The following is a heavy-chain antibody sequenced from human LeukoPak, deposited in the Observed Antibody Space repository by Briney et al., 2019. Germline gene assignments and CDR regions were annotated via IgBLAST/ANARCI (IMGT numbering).Heavy chain of an antibody. D-gene: IGHD2/OR15-2a*01. CDR2: TSYDGSKK. CDR1: GFTFRAHS. CDR3: TRNPEMQYWFDP. J-gene: IGHJ5*02. Sequence: GGSLLLSCAAAGFTFRAHSMHGGRPAPGKGRGGVAFTSYDGSKKYYGDSVKGRFTISRDNSKNTLYLQMSTLRAEDTAVYYCTRNPEMQYWFDPWGQGTLVTVSS. V-gene: IGHV3-30-3*01.